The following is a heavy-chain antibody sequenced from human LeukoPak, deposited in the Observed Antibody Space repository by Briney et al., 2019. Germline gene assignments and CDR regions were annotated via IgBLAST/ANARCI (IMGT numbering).Heavy chain of an antibody. D-gene: IGHD2-15*01. J-gene: IGHJ4*02. V-gene: IGHV3-30*01. CDR2: ISYDGSNK. CDR1: GFTFSSYA. CDR3: ARDSWLEGGFDY. Sequence: GALRLSCAASGFTFSSYAMHWVRQAPGKGLEWVAVISYDGSNKYYADSVKGRFTISRDNSKNTLYLQMNSLRAEDTAVYYCARDSWLEGGFDYWGQGTLVTVSS.